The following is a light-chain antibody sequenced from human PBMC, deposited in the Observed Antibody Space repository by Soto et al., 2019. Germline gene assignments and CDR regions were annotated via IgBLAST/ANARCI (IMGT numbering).Light chain of an antibody. Sequence: QSALTQPASVSGSPGQSITIPCTGTSGDVGSYNLVSWYQQHPGKAPKLLIYEVTERPSGVSNRFSGSKSGNTASLTISGLQPDDEADYYCCSYAGSYTFYVFGTGTKVTVL. CDR2: EVT. CDR1: SGDVGSYNL. V-gene: IGLV2-23*02. CDR3: CSYAGSYTFYV. J-gene: IGLJ1*01.